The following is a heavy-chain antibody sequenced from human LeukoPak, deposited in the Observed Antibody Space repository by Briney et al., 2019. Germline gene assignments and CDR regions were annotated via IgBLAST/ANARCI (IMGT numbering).Heavy chain of an antibody. CDR2: ISSSSSTI. CDR1: GFTFSSNS. Sequence: GGSLRLSCAASGFTFSSNSMNWVRQAPGKGLEWVSYISSSSSTIYYADSVKGRFTISRDNAKNSIYLQMNSLRAEDTAVYYCAGDRNMVTRPRGYFDYWGQGTLVTVSS. CDR3: AGDRNMVTRPRGYFDY. D-gene: IGHD2-21*02. V-gene: IGHV3-48*01. J-gene: IGHJ4*02.